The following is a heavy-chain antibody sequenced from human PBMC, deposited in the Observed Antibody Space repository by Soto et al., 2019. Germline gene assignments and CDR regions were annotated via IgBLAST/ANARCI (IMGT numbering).Heavy chain of an antibody. J-gene: IGHJ4*02. CDR3: AKEIRTSTGVADY. CDR1: GFTFSSYA. D-gene: IGHD6-19*01. V-gene: IGHV3-23*01. CDR2: VVRGGSPT. Sequence: EVQLLESGGVLVQPGGSLRLSCAASGFTFSSYAMSWVRQAPGKGLEWVAAVVRGGSPTYYLDSVRGRFTISRDDSKNTVYLQMNSLRAEDTATYYCAKEIRTSTGVADYWGQGTLVTVSS.